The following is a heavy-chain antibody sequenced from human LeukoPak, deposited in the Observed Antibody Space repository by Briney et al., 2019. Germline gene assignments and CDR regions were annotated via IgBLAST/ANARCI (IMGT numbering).Heavy chain of an antibody. V-gene: IGHV3-21*01. Sequence: GGSLRLSCAASGFSFSSYTMNWLRQAPGKGLEWVTSIRTNNYRYGAGSVKGRFTISRDNAKNSLFLQMDSLRAEDTAVYYCARDGHFDFWGQGTLVTVSS. J-gene: IGHJ4*02. CDR2: IRTNNYR. D-gene: IGHD3/OR15-3a*01. CDR3: ARDGHFDF. CDR1: GFSFSSYT.